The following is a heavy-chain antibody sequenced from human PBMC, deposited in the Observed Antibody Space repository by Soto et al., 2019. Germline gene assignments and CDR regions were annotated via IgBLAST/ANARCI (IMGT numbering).Heavy chain of an antibody. J-gene: IGHJ4*02. CDR3: ARGYCSSTSCYPDY. CDR2: INAGNGNT. V-gene: IGHV1-3*01. Sequence: ASVKVSCKASGYTFTSYAMHWVRQAPGQRLEWMGWINAGNGNTKYSQKFQGRVTTTRDTSASTAYMELSSLRSEDTAVYYCARGYCSSTSCYPDYWGQGTLVTVSS. D-gene: IGHD2-2*01. CDR1: GYTFTSYA.